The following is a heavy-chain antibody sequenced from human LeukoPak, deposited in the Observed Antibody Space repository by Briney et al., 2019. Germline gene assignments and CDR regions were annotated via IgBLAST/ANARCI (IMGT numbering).Heavy chain of an antibody. Sequence: PGGSLRLSCAASGFTFSSYAMSWVRQAPGKGLEWVSAISGSGGSTYYADSVKGRSTISRDNSKNTLYLQMNSLRAEDTAVYYCAKEGLYDSSGYLVYWGQGTLVTVSS. V-gene: IGHV3-23*01. CDR2: ISGSGGST. CDR3: AKEGLYDSSGYLVY. CDR1: GFTFSSYA. D-gene: IGHD3-22*01. J-gene: IGHJ4*02.